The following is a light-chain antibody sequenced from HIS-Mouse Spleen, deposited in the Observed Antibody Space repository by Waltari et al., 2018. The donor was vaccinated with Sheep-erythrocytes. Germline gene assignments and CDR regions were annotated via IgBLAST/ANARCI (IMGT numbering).Light chain of an antibody. J-gene: IGLJ2*01. V-gene: IGLV3-1*01. CDR1: TLGDKY. CDR3: QAWDSSTVV. CDR2: QDS. Sequence: SYDLTQPPSVSVSPGQTASITCPGHTLGDKYACWYQQKPGQSPVLVIYQDSKRPSGIPERFSGSNSGNTATLTISGTQAMDEADYYCQAWDSSTVVFGGGTKLTVL.